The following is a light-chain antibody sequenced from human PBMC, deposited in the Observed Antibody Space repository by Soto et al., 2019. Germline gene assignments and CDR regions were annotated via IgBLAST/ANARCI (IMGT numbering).Light chain of an antibody. CDR3: QQNGRSPT. Sequence: IVWRLSPGGLSLSAGGRVRVSCRGSRPVVRQYIAWYHQKPGQAPRLLIHDAVSRATGIPDRFSGSGSGSGTDFTLFISRLEPEDCGVYYCQQNGRSPTFGPGTKVDIK. J-gene: IGKJ3*01. CDR1: RPVVRQY. CDR2: DAV. V-gene: IGKV3-20*01.